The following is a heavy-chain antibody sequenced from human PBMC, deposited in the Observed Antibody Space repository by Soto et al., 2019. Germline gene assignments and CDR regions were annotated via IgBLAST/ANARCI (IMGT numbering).Heavy chain of an antibody. J-gene: IGHJ5*02. CDR2: IWHDSSNK. D-gene: IGHD3-22*01. V-gene: IGHV3-33*01. CDR1: GFTFRTYG. CDR3: ARYYFDTGGYSNWFDP. Sequence: PGGSLRLSCAASGFTFRTYGMHWVRLAPGKGLEWVAVIWHDSSNKYYGDSVKGRFTISRDNSENTLYLQMNSLRVEDTAVYYCARYYFDTGGYSNWFDPWGQGTLVTVSS.